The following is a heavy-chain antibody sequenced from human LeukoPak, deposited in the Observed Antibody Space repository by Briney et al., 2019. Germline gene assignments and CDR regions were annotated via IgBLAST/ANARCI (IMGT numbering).Heavy chain of an antibody. V-gene: IGHV1-2*02. CDR3: ARGYDFWSGFDY. D-gene: IGHD3-3*01. CDR1: GYTFTGYY. Sequence: ASVKVSCKASGYTFTGYYMHWVRQAPGQGLEWMGWINPNSGGTNYAQKFQGRVTMTRDTSISTAYMELSSLRSEDTAVYYCARGYDFWSGFDYWGQGTLVTVSS. J-gene: IGHJ4*02. CDR2: INPNSGGT.